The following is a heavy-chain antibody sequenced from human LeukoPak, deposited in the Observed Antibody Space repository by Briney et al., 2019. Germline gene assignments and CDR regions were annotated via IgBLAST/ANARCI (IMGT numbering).Heavy chain of an antibody. CDR1: GYSFTSYW. CDR3: ARQSDELGLLWFDP. V-gene: IGHV5-51*01. D-gene: IGHD1-7*01. J-gene: IGHJ5*02. CDR2: IYPGDSDT. Sequence: GESLKISCXGSGYSFTSYWIGWERQMPGKGLEWMGIIYPGDSDTRYSPSFQGQVTISADKSISTAYLQWSSLKASDTAMYYCARQSDELGLLWFDPWGQGTLVTVSS.